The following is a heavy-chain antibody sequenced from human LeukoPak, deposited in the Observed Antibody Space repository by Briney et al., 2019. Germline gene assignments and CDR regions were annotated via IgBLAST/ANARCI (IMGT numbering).Heavy chain of an antibody. CDR2: IYYTGST. V-gene: IGHV4-30-4*07. CDR3: VRGTVTTRRWFDP. D-gene: IGHD4-17*01. J-gene: IGHJ5*02. CDR1: GDSINSGAYS. Sequence: SETLSLTCAVSGDSINSGAYSWTWIRQPPGRGLEWIGYIYYTGSTYYNPSLKSRLTISVDTSKNQISLKLSSVTAADTAVYYCVRGTVTTRRWFDPWGQGTLVTVSS.